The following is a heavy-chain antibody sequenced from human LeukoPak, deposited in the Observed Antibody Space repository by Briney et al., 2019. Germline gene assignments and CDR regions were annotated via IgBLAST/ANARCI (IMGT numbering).Heavy chain of an antibody. CDR1: GGSISSGSYY. CDR3: ARDEADSSFDY. V-gene: IGHV4-61*01. CDR2: IYYSGST. Sequence: SETLSLTCTVSGGSISSGSYYWSWIRQPPGKGLEWIGNIYYSGSTNYNPSLKSRVTISVDRSKNQFSLKLSSVTAADTAVYYCARDEADSSFDYWGQGTLVTVSS. J-gene: IGHJ4*02.